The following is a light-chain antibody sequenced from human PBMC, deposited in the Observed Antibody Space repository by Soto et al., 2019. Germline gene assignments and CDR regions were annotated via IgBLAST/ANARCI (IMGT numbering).Light chain of an antibody. V-gene: IGLV2-14*03. CDR1: SSDVGAYNY. CDR3: SSYTSSNTEV. J-gene: IGLJ1*01. CDR2: DVS. Sequence: QSVLTQPASVSGSPGQSINISCTGTSSDVGAYNYVSWYQHHPGKAPKLIIYDVSDRPSGVSNRFSASKSGSTASLTISGLQAEDEADYYCSSYTSSNTEVFGTGTKLTVL.